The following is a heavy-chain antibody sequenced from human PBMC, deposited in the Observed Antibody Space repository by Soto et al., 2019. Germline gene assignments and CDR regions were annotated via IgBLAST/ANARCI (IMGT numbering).Heavy chain of an antibody. V-gene: IGHV3-48*03. CDR2: ISSSGSTI. Sequence: EVQLVESGGGLVQPGGSLRLSCAASGFTFSSYEMNWVRQAPGKGLEWVSYISSSGSTIYYADSVKGRFTISRDNAKNSLYLQMNSLRAEDTAVYYCARATPRRFLEYDAFDIWGQGTMVTVSS. D-gene: IGHD3-3*01. J-gene: IGHJ3*02. CDR3: ARATPRRFLEYDAFDI. CDR1: GFTFSSYE.